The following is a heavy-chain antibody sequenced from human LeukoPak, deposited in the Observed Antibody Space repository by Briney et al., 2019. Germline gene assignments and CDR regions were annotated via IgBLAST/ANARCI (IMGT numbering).Heavy chain of an antibody. CDR1: GGSIGSYY. CDR2: ISYSGST. J-gene: IGHJ4*02. CDR3: ARHAIDSSGYYLDYFDY. Sequence: SETLSLTCTVSGGSIGSYYWSWIRQPPGKGLEWIGHISYSGSTNYNPSLKSRVTISVDTSKNQFSLKLSSVTAADTAVYYCARHAIDSSGYYLDYFDYWGQGTLVTVSS. V-gene: IGHV4-59*01. D-gene: IGHD3-22*01.